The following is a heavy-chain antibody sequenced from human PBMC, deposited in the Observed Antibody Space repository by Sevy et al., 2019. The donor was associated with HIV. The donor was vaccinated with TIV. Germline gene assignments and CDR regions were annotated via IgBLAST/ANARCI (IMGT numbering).Heavy chain of an antibody. CDR1: VFTLSGNA. V-gene: IGHV3-23*01. CDR3: ARETSLGYTRSHYYYAMDV. CDR2: ISGTAGNT. D-gene: IGHD3-16*02. Sequence: GGSLRLSCAVSVFTLSGNARIWVRQAPGKGLEWVSGISGTAGNTYYADSVKGRFTIFRDNSKSTLYLQMNSLRAEDTAVYYCARETSLGYTRSHYYYAMDVWGQGTTVTVSS. J-gene: IGHJ6*02.